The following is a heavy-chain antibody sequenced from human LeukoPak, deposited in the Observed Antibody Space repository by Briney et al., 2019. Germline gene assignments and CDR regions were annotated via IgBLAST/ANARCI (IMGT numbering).Heavy chain of an antibody. D-gene: IGHD3-10*01. Sequence: GGSLRLSCAASGFTFSSYSINWVRQAPGKGLEWVSSISSSSSYIYYADSVKGRFTISRDNAKNSLYLQMNSLRAEDTAVYYCARVGRKLLWFGELSRGGAFDIWGQGTMVTVSS. J-gene: IGHJ3*02. CDR2: ISSSSSYI. CDR3: ARVGRKLLWFGELSRGGAFDI. V-gene: IGHV3-21*01. CDR1: GFTFSSYS.